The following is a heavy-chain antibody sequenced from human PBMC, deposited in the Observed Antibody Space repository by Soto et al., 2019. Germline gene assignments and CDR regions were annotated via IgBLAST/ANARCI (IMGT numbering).Heavy chain of an antibody. CDR1: GGFIRSSRDY. Sequence: SETLSLTCTVSGGFIRSSRDYWGWIRQPPGKGLEWIGSIYYSGSTYYNPSLKSRVTISVDTSKNQFSLKLSSVTAADTAVYYCARRLYYDSSGFEGGGMDVWGQGTTVTVSS. CDR2: IYYSGST. D-gene: IGHD3-22*01. J-gene: IGHJ6*02. CDR3: ARRLYYDSSGFEGGGMDV. V-gene: IGHV4-39*01.